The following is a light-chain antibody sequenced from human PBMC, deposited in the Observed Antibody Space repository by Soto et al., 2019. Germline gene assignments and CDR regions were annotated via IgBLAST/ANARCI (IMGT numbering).Light chain of an antibody. CDR2: TNN. J-gene: IGLJ2*01. V-gene: IGLV1-44*01. CDR3: AAWDDSLNVVV. CDR1: SSNIGSNT. Sequence: QSVLTQPPSASGTPGQRVTISCSGSSSNIGSNTVNWYQHLPGTAPKLLIYTNNQRPSGVPDRFSGSKSGTSASLAISGLQSEDEADYYCAAWDDSLNVVVFGGGTKVTVL.